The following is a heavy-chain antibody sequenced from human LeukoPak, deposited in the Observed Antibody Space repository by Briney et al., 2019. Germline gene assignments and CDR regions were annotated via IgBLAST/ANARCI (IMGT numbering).Heavy chain of an antibody. CDR2: INPNSGGT. CDR3: ARGRGVIIPYFDY. Sequence: ASAKVSCKASGYTFTGYYMHWVRQAPGQGLEWMGWINPNSGGTNYAQKFQGRVTMTRDTSISTAYMELSRLRSDDTAVYYCARGRGVIIPYFDYWGQGTLVTVSS. D-gene: IGHD3-3*01. V-gene: IGHV1-2*02. J-gene: IGHJ4*02. CDR1: GYTFTGYY.